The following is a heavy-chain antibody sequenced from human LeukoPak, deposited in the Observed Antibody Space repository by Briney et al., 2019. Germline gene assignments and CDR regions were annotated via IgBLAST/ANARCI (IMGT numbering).Heavy chain of an antibody. Sequence: QAGGSLRLSCAASGFTFSSYAVNWVRQAPGKGLEWVSGISASGGSTYYGDSVKGRFTISRDNSKNMLYLEMNSLRAEDTAVYYCAKVHRVATDFYAFDIWGQGTMVTVSA. J-gene: IGHJ3*02. CDR2: ISASGGST. CDR1: GFTFSSYA. V-gene: IGHV3-23*01. CDR3: AKVHRVATDFYAFDI. D-gene: IGHD5-12*01.